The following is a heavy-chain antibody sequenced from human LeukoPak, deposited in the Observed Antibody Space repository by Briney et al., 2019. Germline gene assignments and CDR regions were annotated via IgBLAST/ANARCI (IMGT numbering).Heavy chain of an antibody. J-gene: IGHJ4*02. CDR3: ARGGYYDSSGYSQFDY. CDR1: GYTFTGYY. Sequence: ASVKVSCKASGYTFTGYYMHWVRQAPGQELEWMGWINPNSGGTNYAQKFQGRVTMTRDTSISTAYMELSRLRSDDTAVYYCARGGYYDSSGYSQFDYWGQGTLVTVSS. V-gene: IGHV1-2*02. D-gene: IGHD3-22*01. CDR2: INPNSGGT.